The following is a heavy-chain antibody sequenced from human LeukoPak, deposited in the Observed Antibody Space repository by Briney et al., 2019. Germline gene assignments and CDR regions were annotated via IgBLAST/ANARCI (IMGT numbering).Heavy chain of an antibody. CDR2: INQNGSEK. CDR1: TFTFSNYW. J-gene: IGHJ6*02. CDR3: ARAQSGHCSSTSCYDYGMDV. Sequence: GGSLRLSCAASTFTFSNYWMSWVRQAPGKGLEWVANINQNGSEKYYADSVKGRFTLSRDNAKNSLYLQMNCLRAEDTAVYYCARAQSGHCSSTSCYDYGMDVWGQGTTVTVSS. V-gene: IGHV3-7*01. D-gene: IGHD2-2*01.